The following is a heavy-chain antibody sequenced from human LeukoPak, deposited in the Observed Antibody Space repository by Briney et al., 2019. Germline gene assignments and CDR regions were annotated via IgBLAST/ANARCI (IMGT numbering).Heavy chain of an antibody. D-gene: IGHD3-16*02. V-gene: IGHV1-18*01. J-gene: IGHJ4*02. CDR3: ARDTLKGYDYVWGSYRLFDY. CDR1: GYTFTSYG. Sequence: ASVKVSCKASGYTFTSYGISWVRQAPGQGLEWMGWISAYNGNTNYAQKLQGIVTMTTDTSTSTAYMELRSLRSDDTAVYYCARDTLKGYDYVWGSYRLFDYWGQGTLVTVSS. CDR2: ISAYNGNT.